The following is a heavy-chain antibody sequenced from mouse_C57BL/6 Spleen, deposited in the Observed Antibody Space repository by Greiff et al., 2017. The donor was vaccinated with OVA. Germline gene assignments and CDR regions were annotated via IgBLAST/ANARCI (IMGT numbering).Heavy chain of an antibody. CDR3: ARGGYGFAY. CDR2: IDPSDSYT. J-gene: IGHJ3*01. V-gene: IGHV1-69*01. CDR1: GYTFTSYW. D-gene: IGHD2-2*01. Sequence: QVQLQQPGAELVMPGASVKLSCKASGYTFTSYWMHWVKQRPGQGLEWIGEIDPSDSYTNYNQKFKGKSTLTVDKSSSTAYMQLSSLTSEDSAVYYCARGGYGFAYWGQGTLVTVSA.